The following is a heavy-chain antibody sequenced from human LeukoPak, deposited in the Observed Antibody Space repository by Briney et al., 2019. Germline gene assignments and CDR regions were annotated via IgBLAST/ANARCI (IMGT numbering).Heavy chain of an antibody. Sequence: GGSLRLSCAASGFTFSSYWMSWVRQAPGKGLEWVAKIKQDGSEKYIVDSVKGRLTISRDNAKSSLYLQMNSLRAEDTAVYYCAREGVPGYFDYWGQGTLVTVSS. CDR3: AREGVPGYFDY. J-gene: IGHJ4*02. CDR1: GFTFSSYW. CDR2: IKQDGSEK. D-gene: IGHD3-10*01. V-gene: IGHV3-7*01.